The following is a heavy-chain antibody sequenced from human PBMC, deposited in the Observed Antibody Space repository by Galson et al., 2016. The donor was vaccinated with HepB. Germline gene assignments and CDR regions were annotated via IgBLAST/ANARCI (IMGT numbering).Heavy chain of an antibody. D-gene: IGHD2-8*01. V-gene: IGHV1-8*01. J-gene: IGHJ6*02. CDR2: MNPDTGNT. Sequence: SVKVSCKASGYTFISYDVNWVRQATGQGLEWMGWMNPDTGNTGYAQKFQGRVTMTRNTSINTAYMELSSLTSEDTAVYYCARGKGSCTTTGCSMDVWGQGTAVTVSS. CDR1: GYTFISYD. CDR3: ARGKGSCTTTGCSMDV.